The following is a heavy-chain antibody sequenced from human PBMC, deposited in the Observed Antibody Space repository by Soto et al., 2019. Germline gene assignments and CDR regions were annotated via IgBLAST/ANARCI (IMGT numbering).Heavy chain of an antibody. J-gene: IGHJ6*02. CDR1: GYTFTSYY. CDR2: INPSGGST. D-gene: IGHD2-2*01. CDR3: AIAEYCSSTSCYYYYYGMDV. Sequence: ASVKVSCKASGYTFTSYYMHWVRQAPGQGLEWMGIINPSGGSTSYAQKFQGRVTMTRDTSTSTVYMGLSSLRSEDTAVYYCAIAEYCSSTSCYYYYYGMDVWGQGTTVTVSS. V-gene: IGHV1-46*01.